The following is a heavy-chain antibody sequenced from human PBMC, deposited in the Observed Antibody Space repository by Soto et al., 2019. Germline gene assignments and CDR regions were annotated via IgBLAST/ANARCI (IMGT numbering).Heavy chain of an antibody. CDR2: IYYSGST. CDR3: ARQYYNSIPNLFDP. D-gene: IGHD3-10*01. Sequence: QVQLQESGPGLVKPSQTLSLTCTVSGGSISSGGYYWSWIRQHPGKGLEWIGYIYYSGSTSYNPSPQRRITMSADTSKDQFSLRLTSVTAADTAVYYCARQYYNSIPNLFDPWGQGTLVTVSS. J-gene: IGHJ5*02. CDR1: GGSISSGGYY. V-gene: IGHV4-31*03.